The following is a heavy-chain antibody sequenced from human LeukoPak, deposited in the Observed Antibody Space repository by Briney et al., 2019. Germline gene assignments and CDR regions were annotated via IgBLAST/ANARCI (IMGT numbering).Heavy chain of an antibody. CDR2: IRGNGGGT. Sequence: GGSLRLSCAASGFTFSSNAMTWVRQAPGKGLEWVSTIRGNGGGTHYAESLKGRFTISRDNAKNSLYLQMNSLRAEDTAVYLCARVNGDYGGSLDYWGQGTLVTVSS. CDR3: ARVNGDYGGSLDY. V-gene: IGHV3-23*01. CDR1: GFTFSSNA. J-gene: IGHJ4*02. D-gene: IGHD4-23*01.